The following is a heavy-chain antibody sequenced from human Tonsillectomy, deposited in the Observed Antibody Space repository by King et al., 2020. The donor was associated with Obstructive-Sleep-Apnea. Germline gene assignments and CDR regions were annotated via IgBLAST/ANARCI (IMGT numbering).Heavy chain of an antibody. Sequence: QLVQSGAEVKKPGASVKVSCKASGFTFTGYYIHWVRQAPGQGLEWMGWINPNSGGTNYAQKFQGRVTMTRDTSISTAYMELSRLISDDTAVYYCATVAVSTATYYFDYWGQGTLVTVSS. J-gene: IGHJ4*02. D-gene: IGHD4-17*01. CDR2: INPNSGGT. V-gene: IGHV1-2*02. CDR3: ATVAVSTATYYFDY. CDR1: GFTFTGYY.